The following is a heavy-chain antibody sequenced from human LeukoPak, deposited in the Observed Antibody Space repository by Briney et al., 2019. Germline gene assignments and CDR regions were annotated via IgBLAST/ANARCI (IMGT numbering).Heavy chain of an antibody. V-gene: IGHV1-18*01. CDR2: ISAYNGNT. J-gene: IGHJ4*02. CDR3: ARVPPLPTRLYNYYFDY. Sequence: ASVKVSCKASGYTFTSYGISWVRQAPGQGLEWMGWISAYNGNTNYAQKLQGRVTMTTDTSTSTAYMELRSLRSDDTAVYYCARVPPLPTRLYNYYFDYWGQGTLVTVSS. D-gene: IGHD1-1*01. CDR1: GYTFTSYG.